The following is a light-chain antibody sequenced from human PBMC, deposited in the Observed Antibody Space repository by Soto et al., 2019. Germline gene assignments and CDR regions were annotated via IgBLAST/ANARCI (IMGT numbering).Light chain of an antibody. Sequence: VLTQPPSVSGAPGQRVTISCTGSSSNIGANYDVHWYQHRPGTAPKLLIFGNTNRPSGVPDRFSGSKSGTSASLAITGLQAEDEGDYYCQSYDSTLSARYVFGTGTKVTVL. CDR2: GNT. CDR3: QSYDSTLSARYV. J-gene: IGLJ1*01. V-gene: IGLV1-40*01. CDR1: SSNIGANYD.